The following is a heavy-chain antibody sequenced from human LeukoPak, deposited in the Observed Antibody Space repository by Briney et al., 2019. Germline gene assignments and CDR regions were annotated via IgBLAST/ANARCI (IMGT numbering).Heavy chain of an antibody. CDR2: ISWNSDTR. V-gene: IGHV3-9*01. Sequence: PGRSLRLSCAGSGFTFDDYAMYWVRQAPGKGLEWVSGISWNSDTRGYADSVKGRFTISRDNAKNSLYLQMNSLRDEDTALYFCTKDIQLGGWGHAMDVWGRGTTVTVSS. D-gene: IGHD3-16*01. CDR1: GFTFDDYA. J-gene: IGHJ6*02. CDR3: TKDIQLGGWGHAMDV.